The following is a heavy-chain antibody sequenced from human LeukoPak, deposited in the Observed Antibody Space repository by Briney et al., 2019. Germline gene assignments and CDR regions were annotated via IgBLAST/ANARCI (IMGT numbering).Heavy chain of an antibody. CDR1: GFTFSKAW. D-gene: IGHD5-24*01. CDR3: TTDNREDGYNYSFDAFDI. Sequence: PGGSLRLSCAASGFTFSKAWMSSVRQDPGKGLEWVGRIKSKTDGGTTDYAAHVKGRCTISRDDSKNTLYLQMNSLKTEDTAVYYCTTDNREDGYNYSFDAFDIWGQGTMVTVSS. CDR2: IKSKTDGGTT. J-gene: IGHJ3*02. V-gene: IGHV3-15*01.